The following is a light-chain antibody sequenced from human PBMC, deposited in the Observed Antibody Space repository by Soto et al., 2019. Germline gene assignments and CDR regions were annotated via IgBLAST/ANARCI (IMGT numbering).Light chain of an antibody. V-gene: IGKV3-20*01. CDR3: QHYNTYPWT. CDR1: QSVSSSY. CDR2: DAS. Sequence: EIVLRQSPGTLSLSPGERATLSCRASQSVSSSYLAWYQQKPGQAPRLLIYDASNRATGIPARFSGSGSGTDFTLTISSLEPEDFATYYCQHYNTYPWTFGQGTKVDI. J-gene: IGKJ1*01.